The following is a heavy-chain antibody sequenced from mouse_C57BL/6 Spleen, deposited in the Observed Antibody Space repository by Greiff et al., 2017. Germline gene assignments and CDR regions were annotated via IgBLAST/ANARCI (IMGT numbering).Heavy chain of an antibody. CDR1: GYAFSSSW. J-gene: IGHJ4*01. V-gene: IGHV1-82*01. CDR3: ARRNWDEGYAMDY. CDR2: IYPGDGDT. Sequence: QVQLQQSGPELVKPGASVKISCKASGYAFSSSWMHWVKQRPGKGLEWIGRIYPGDGDTNYNGKFKGKATLTADKSSSTAYMQLSSLTSEDSAVYFCARRNWDEGYAMDYWGEGSSVTVSS. D-gene: IGHD4-1*01.